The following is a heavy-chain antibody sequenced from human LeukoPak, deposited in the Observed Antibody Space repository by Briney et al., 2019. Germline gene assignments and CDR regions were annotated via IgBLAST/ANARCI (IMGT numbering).Heavy chain of an antibody. CDR1: GGSISSYY. D-gene: IGHD3-16*01. V-gene: IGHV4-59*01. CDR3: VRGSDYDYVLFDY. J-gene: IGHJ4*02. Sequence: SETLSLTCTVSGGSISSYYWSWIRQPPGKGLEWIGYIYYSGSTNYNPSLKSRVTISVDTSKNQFSLKLSSVTAADTAVYYCVRGSDYDYVLFDYWGQGTLVTVSS. CDR2: IYYSGST.